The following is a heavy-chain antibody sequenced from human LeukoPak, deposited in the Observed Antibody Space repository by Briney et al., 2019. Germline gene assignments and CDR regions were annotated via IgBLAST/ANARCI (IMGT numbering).Heavy chain of an antibody. D-gene: IGHD3-3*01. CDR1: GGSISSYY. CDR2: IYYSGST. J-gene: IGHJ4*02. V-gene: IGHV4-59*01. Sequence: SETLSLTCTVSGGSISSYYWSWIRQPPGKGLEWIGYIYYSGSTNYNPSLKSRVTISVDTSKNQFSLKLSSVTAADTAVYYCARMRLRFLEIDYWGQGTLVTVSS. CDR3: ARMRLRFLEIDY.